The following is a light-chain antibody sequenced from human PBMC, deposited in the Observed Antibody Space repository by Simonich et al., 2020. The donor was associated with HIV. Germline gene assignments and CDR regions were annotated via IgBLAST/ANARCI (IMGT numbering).Light chain of an antibody. CDR3: CSYAGSYTLV. CDR1: SSDVGGYNY. J-gene: IGLJ2*01. CDR2: EVS. Sequence: QSALTQPRSVSGSPGQSATISCTGTSSDVGGYNYVSWYQQHPGKAPKLMIYEVSKRPSGVPDRFSGSKSGNTASLTISGLQAEDEADYYCCSYAGSYTLVFGGGTKLTVL. V-gene: IGLV2-11*01.